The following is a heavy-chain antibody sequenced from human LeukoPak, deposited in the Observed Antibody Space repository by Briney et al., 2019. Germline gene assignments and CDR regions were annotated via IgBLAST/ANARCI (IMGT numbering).Heavy chain of an antibody. CDR2: IRYDGSNK. J-gene: IGHJ4*02. Sequence: GGSLRLSCAASGFTFSSYGMHWVRQAPGKGLEWVAFIRYDGSNKYYADSVKGRFTISRDNSKNTLYLQMNSLRAEDTAVYYCAQGPGGYCSGGSCYLDYWGQGTLVTVSS. CDR1: GFTFSSYG. D-gene: IGHD2-15*01. CDR3: AQGPGGYCSGGSCYLDY. V-gene: IGHV3-30*02.